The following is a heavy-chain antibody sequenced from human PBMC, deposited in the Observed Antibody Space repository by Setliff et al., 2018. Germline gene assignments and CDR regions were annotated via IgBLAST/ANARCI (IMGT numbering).Heavy chain of an antibody. CDR2: ICGSGGTR. CDR3: AKDPNYYYYMDV. Sequence: GGSLRLSCAASGFTFSNYAMSWVRQAPGKGLEWVSAICGSGGTRYYVDAVKGRFTISRDNSKNTVYLQMNSLRGEDTAVYYCAKDPNYYYYMDVWGKGTTVTVSS. V-gene: IGHV3-23*01. CDR1: GFTFSNYA. J-gene: IGHJ6*03.